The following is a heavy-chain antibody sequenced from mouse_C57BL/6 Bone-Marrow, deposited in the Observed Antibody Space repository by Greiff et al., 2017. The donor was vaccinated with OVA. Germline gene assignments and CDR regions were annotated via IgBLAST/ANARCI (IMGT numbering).Heavy chain of an antibody. J-gene: IGHJ1*03. D-gene: IGHD2-12*01. CDR2: IYPGGGYT. V-gene: IGHV1-63*01. Sequence: VKLVESGAELVRPGTSVKMSCKASGYTFTNYWIGWAKQRPGHGLEWIGDIYPGGGYTNYNEKFKGKATLTADISSSTAYMQFSSLTSEDSAIDYCARRARRGYFDVWGTGTTVTVSS. CDR1: GYTFTNYW. CDR3: ARRARRGYFDV.